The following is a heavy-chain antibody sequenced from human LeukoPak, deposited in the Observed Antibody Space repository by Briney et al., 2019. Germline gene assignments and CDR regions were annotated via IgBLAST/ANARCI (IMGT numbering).Heavy chain of an antibody. D-gene: IGHD3-3*01. J-gene: IGHJ3*02. CDR2: ISSSSSYI. CDR1: GFTFSSYS. V-gene: IGHV3-21*01. Sequence: GGSLRLSCAASGFTFSSYSMNWVRQAPGKRLEWVSSISSSSSYIYYADSVKGRFTISRDNAKNSLYLQMNSLRAEDTAVYYCARDPLDYDFWSGPNDAFDIWGQGTMVAVSS. CDR3: ARDPLDYDFWSGPNDAFDI.